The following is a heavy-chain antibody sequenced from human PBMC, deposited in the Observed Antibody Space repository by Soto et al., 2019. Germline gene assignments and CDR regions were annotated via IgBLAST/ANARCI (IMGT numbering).Heavy chain of an antibody. CDR3: ASLLFSKTVTKPRTPYYYYMDV. J-gene: IGHJ6*03. D-gene: IGHD4-4*01. CDR1: GGSISSYY. CDR2: IYYSGST. V-gene: IGHV4-59*01. Sequence: SETLSLTCTVSGGSISSYYWSWIRQPPGKGLEWIGYIYYSGSTNYNPSLKSRVTISVDTSKNQFSLKLSSVTAADTAVYYCASLLFSKTVTKPRTPYYYYMDVWGKGTTVTVSS.